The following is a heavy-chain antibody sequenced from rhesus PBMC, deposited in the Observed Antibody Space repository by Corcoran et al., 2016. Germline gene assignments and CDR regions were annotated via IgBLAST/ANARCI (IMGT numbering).Heavy chain of an antibody. J-gene: IGHJ4*01. Sequence: QVQLQESGPGLVKPSETLSLTCAVSGGSISSRNWWSWLRQPPGKGLEWIGGIYSNSESTNYNPSLKSRVTISKDTSKNQFSLKLSSVTAADTAVYYCARLSSGWYYFDYWGQGVLVTVSS. CDR1: GGSISSRNW. V-gene: IGHV4S12*01. CDR2: IYSNSEST. D-gene: IGHD6-31*01. CDR3: ARLSSGWYYFDY.